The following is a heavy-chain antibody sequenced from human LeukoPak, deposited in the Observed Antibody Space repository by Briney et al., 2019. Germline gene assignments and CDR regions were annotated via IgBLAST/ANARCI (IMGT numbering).Heavy chain of an antibody. CDR1: GFTITGHA. J-gene: IGHJ4*02. V-gene: IGHV3-23*01. Sequence: GGSLRLSCVASGFTITGHAMSWVRQAPAKGLEWVSITVAGYSETHYADSVRGRFTISRDYSSNTLSLEMNSLRADDTGTYYCVKDFCRGGNCPFPFFDSWGQGTVVTVSS. D-gene: IGHD4-23*01. CDR3: VKDFCRGGNCPFPFFDS. CDR2: TVAGYSET.